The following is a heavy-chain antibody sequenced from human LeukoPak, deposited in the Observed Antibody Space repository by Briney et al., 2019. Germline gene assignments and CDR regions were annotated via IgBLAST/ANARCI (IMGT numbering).Heavy chain of an antibody. D-gene: IGHD4-11*01. CDR2: IYSDGTT. J-gene: IGHJ3*02. CDR3: ARDSPYSDYLIGGAFNI. V-gene: IGHV3-53*01. Sequence: GGSLRLSCIPSGFTVSSNYMSWVRQAPGKGLEWVSVIYSDGTTYYADSVKGRFTISRDNSKNTLYLRMNSLRAEDTAVYYCARDSPYSDYLIGGAFNIWGQGTMVTVSS. CDR1: GFTVSSNY.